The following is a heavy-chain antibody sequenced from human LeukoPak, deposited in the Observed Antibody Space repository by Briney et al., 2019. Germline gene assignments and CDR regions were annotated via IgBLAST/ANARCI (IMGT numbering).Heavy chain of an antibody. J-gene: IGHJ4*02. CDR2: ISGSAHKI. V-gene: IGHV3-23*01. Sequence: GGSLRLSCVASGIIFSNYAVSWVRQAPEKGLDWVSVISGSAHKIRYADFVKGRFTISRDNYENIVYLQMNNLRIEETAVYYCAGRPTGYSSGYIHWGQGTLVTVSS. D-gene: IGHD5-18*01. CDR3: AGRPTGYSSGYIH. CDR1: GIIFSNYA.